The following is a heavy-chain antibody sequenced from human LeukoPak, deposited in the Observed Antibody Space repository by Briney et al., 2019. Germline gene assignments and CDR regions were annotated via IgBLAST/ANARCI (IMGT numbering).Heavy chain of an antibody. V-gene: IGHV4-59*11. Sequence: SETLSLTCTVSGGSISSHYWSWIRQPPGKGLEWIGYIYYSGSTNYNPSLKSRVTISVDTSKNQFSLKLSSVTAADTAVYYCARVSRFLDVWGKGTTDTVSS. CDR1: GGSISSHY. CDR3: ARVSRFLDV. D-gene: IGHD3-10*01. J-gene: IGHJ6*04. CDR2: IYYSGST.